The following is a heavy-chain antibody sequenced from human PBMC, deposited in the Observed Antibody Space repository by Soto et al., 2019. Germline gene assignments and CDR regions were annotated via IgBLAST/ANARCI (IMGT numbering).Heavy chain of an antibody. D-gene: IGHD2-2*01. CDR2: IGTAGDT. CDR3: ARGYCSSTSCYYYYGMDV. Sequence: SLRLSCAASGFTFSSYDMHWVRQATGKGLEWVSAIGTAGDTYYPGSVKGRFTISRENAKNSLYLQMNSLRAEDTAVYYCARGYCSSTSCYYYYGMDVWGQGTTVTVSS. CDR1: GFTFSSYD. J-gene: IGHJ6*02. V-gene: IGHV3-13*01.